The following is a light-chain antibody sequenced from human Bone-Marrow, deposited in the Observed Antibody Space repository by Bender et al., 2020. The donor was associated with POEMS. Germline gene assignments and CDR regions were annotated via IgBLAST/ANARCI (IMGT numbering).Light chain of an antibody. Sequence: SYELTQPPSMSVSPGQTATITCSGDKLENKYVCWYQQKPGQSPVQIIYQDYKRPSGVPDRFSGSTSGNTATLTISGTQSMDEADYYCQAWDSNTAVFGGGTMLTVL. V-gene: IGLV3-1*01. CDR2: QDY. J-gene: IGLJ3*02. CDR1: KLENKY. CDR3: QAWDSNTAV.